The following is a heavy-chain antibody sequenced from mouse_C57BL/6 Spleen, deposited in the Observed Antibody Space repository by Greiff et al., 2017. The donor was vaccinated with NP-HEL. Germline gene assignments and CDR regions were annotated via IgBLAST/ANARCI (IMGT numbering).Heavy chain of an antibody. J-gene: IGHJ1*03. Sequence: QVQLKESGPGLVQPSQSLSITCTVSGFSLTSYGVHWVRQSPGKGLEWLGVIWSGGSTDYNAAFISRLSISKDNSKSQVFFKMNSLQADDTAIYYCARNGDYYGNWYFDVWGTGTTVTVSS. V-gene: IGHV2-2*01. CDR2: IWSGGST. CDR3: ARNGDYYGNWYFDV. CDR1: GFSLTSYG. D-gene: IGHD1-1*01.